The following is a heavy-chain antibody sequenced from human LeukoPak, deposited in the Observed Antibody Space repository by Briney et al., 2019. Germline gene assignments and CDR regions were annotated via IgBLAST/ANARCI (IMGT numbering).Heavy chain of an antibody. CDR3: ARDPYSGNYGAYYYYYMDV. CDR2: ISSSSSTI. V-gene: IGHV3-48*01. J-gene: IGHJ6*03. Sequence: GGSLRLSCAASGFTFSSYSMNWARQAPGKGLEWVSYISSSSSTIYYADSVKGRFTISRDNAKNSLYLQMDSLRVEDTAVYYCARDPYSGNYGAYYYYYMDVWGKGTTVTISS. D-gene: IGHD1-26*01. CDR1: GFTFSSYS.